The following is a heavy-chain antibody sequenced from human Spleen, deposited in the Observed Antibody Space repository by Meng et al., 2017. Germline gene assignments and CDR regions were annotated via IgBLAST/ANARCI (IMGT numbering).Heavy chain of an antibody. CDR3: ARGITAGFDY. D-gene: IGHD6-13*01. J-gene: IGHJ4*02. CDR2: MSTKNDNT. CDR1: GYTFSTYD. Sequence: QGQLGQAGAEVKKPGASVKVSCAASGYTFSTYDINWVRQVPGQGLEWMGWMSTKNDNTDYAQNFQGRVTMTRDTSINTVYMELSSLTSEDTAVYYCARGITAGFDYWGQGTLVTVSS. V-gene: IGHV1-8*01.